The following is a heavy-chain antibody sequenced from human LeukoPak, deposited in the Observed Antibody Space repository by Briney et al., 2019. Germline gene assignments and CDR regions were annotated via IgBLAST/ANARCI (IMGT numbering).Heavy chain of an antibody. D-gene: IGHD4-23*01. CDR1: GGSISSYY. Sequence: PSETLSLTCTVSGGSISSYYWSWIRQPPGKGLEWVGYIYYSGSTNYNPSLKSRVTISVDTSKNQFSLKLSSVTAADTAVYYCARRALYGGVDIWGQGTMVTVSP. CDR3: ARRALYGGVDI. V-gene: IGHV4-59*01. J-gene: IGHJ3*02. CDR2: IYYSGST.